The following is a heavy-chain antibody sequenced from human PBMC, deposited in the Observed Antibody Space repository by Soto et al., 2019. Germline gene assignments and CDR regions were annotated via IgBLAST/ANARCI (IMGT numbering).Heavy chain of an antibody. D-gene: IGHD2-8*01. CDR2: INPDGSAE. J-gene: IGHJ4*02. Sequence: EVQLVESGGDLVKPGGSLRLTCVVSGLNFNNAWMNWVRQAPGKGLEWVANINPDGSAEGYVHSVRGRFTISRDNAKNSLYLQMNSLRADATAAYYYWREKWLQPDYWGQGTLVTVSS. CDR1: GLNFNNAW. CDR3: WREKWLQPDY. V-gene: IGHV3-7*04.